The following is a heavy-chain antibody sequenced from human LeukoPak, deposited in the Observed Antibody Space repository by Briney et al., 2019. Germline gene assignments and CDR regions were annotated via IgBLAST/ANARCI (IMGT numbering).Heavy chain of an antibody. Sequence: QPGGSLRLSCAASGFTFDDYAMHWVRQAPGKGLEWVSGISWNSGSIGYADSVKGRFTISRDNAKNSLYLQMNSLRAEDTALYYCANSISHYGPLDYWGQGTLVTVSS. CDR2: ISWNSGSI. J-gene: IGHJ4*02. V-gene: IGHV3-9*01. CDR1: GFTFDDYA. D-gene: IGHD4-17*01. CDR3: ANSISHYGPLDY.